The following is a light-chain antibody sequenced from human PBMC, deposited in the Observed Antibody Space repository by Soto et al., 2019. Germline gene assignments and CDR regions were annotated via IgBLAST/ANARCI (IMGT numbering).Light chain of an antibody. CDR1: SSNIGSNT. J-gene: IGLJ3*02. V-gene: IGLV1-44*01. CDR3: AAWDDSLNGRV. CDR2: SNN. Sequence: QSALTQPPSASGPPGQRVTISCSGGSSNIGSNTVNWFQQLSGTAPTLLIYSNNQRPSGVPDRFSVSKSGTSASLAISGLQSEDEADYYCAAWDDSLNGRVFGGGTKLTVL.